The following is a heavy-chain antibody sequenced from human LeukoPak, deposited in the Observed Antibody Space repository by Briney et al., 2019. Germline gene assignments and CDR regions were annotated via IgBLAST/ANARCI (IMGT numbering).Heavy chain of an antibody. CDR2: ISYDGSNK. D-gene: IGHD3-22*01. V-gene: IGHV3-30-3*01. CDR3: ARGNAYYYDSSGYYYSFGY. J-gene: IGHJ4*02. CDR1: GFTFSSYA. Sequence: PGRSLRLSCAASGFTFSSYAMHWVRQAPGKGLEWVAAISYDGSNKYYADSVKGRFTISRDNSKNTLYLQMNSLRAEDTAVYYCARGNAYYYDSSGYYYSFGYWGQGTLVTVSS.